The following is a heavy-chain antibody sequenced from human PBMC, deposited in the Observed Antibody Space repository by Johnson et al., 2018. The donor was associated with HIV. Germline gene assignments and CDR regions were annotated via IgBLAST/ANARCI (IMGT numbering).Heavy chain of an antibody. CDR3: ASERVGGWEDALDM. CDR2: IKSDGSEK. D-gene: IGHD6-19*01. Sequence: MQLVESGGGLVQPGGSLRLSCAATGFTFRTHWMTWVRQAPGKGLEWVASIKSDGSEKKYVDSVKGRFIISRDNAKNSMYLQMKSLRVDDTAVYYCASERVGGWEDALDMWGQGTMVTVSS. CDR1: GFTFRTHW. J-gene: IGHJ3*02. V-gene: IGHV3-7*01.